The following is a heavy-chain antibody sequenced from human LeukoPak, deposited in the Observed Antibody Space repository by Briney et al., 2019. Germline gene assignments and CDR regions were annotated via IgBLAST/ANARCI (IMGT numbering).Heavy chain of an antibody. D-gene: IGHD1-26*01. V-gene: IGHV3-53*01. Sequence: ETLSLTCTVSGGSISSYYWSWIRQPPGKGLEWVSLIYSGGSTDYADSVKRRFTIPRDNSKNTLYLQMNSLRAEDTAVYYCARGGDIVGTSRSAFDIWGQGTMVTVSS. CDR1: GGSISSYY. CDR2: IYSGGST. J-gene: IGHJ3*02. CDR3: ARGGDIVGTSRSAFDI.